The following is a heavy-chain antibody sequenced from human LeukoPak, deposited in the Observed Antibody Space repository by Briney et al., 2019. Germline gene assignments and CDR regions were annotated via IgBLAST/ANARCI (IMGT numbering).Heavy chain of an antibody. J-gene: IGHJ4*02. CDR2: IGSRSSSI. D-gene: IGHD4-17*01. Sequence: GGSLRLSCAASGFSFSSYGMNWVRQAPGKGLEWVSSIGSRSSSIYHADSVKGRFTISRDDAKNSLHLQMNSLRAEDTAMYYCAREPTVTTSGYWGQGTLVTVSS. CDR1: GFSFSSYG. CDR3: AREPTVTTSGY. V-gene: IGHV3-21*01.